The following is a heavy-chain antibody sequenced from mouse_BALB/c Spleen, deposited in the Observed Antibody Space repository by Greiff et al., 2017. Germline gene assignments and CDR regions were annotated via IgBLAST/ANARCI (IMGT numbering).Heavy chain of an antibody. Sequence: VQLQQPGAELVKPGASVKMSCKASGYTFTSYWMHWVKQRPGQGLEWIGVIDPSDSYTSYNQKFKGKATLTVDTSSSTAYMQLSSLTSEDSAVYYCTRSSHYYAMDYWGQGTSVTVSS. J-gene: IGHJ4*01. V-gene: IGHV1S127*01. CDR3: TRSSHYYAMDY. CDR1: GYTFTSYW. CDR2: IDPSDSYT.